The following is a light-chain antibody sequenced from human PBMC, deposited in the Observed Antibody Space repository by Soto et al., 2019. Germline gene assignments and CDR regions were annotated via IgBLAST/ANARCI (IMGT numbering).Light chain of an antibody. Sequence: DIQMTQSPSSLSASVGDRVTITCQASQDISKYLNWYQQKPGKAPKLLIYDASNLETGVPPRFSGSGSGTDFTFTISGLQHEDIETYYCQQYDSLPLTLRPGTKVDI. CDR2: DAS. J-gene: IGKJ3*01. V-gene: IGKV1-33*01. CDR3: QQYDSLPLT. CDR1: QDISKY.